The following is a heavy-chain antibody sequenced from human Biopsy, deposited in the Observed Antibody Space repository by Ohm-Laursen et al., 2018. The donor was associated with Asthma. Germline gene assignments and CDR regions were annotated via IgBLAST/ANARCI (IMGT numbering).Heavy chain of an antibody. V-gene: IGHV1-18*01. CDR1: GYTFNSAG. CDR3: ARAVDFSHYYGIDV. CDR2: ISVYNGNT. D-gene: IGHD4-23*01. J-gene: IGHJ6*02. Sequence: ASVKVSCKTSGYTFNSAGITWVRQAPGQGLERMGWISVYNGNTKVAQKLQDRVTMITDTSTSTAYMELRSLRSDDTAVYFCARAVDFSHYYGIDVWGQGTTVTVS.